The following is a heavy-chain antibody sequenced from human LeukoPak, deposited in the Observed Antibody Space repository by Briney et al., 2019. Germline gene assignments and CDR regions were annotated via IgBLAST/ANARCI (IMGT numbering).Heavy chain of an antibody. D-gene: IGHD2-2*01. CDR2: ISAYNGNT. J-gene: IGHJ4*02. V-gene: IGHV1-18*01. Sequence: ASVKVSCKASGYTFTSYGISWVRQAPGQGLEWMGWISAYNGNTNYAQKLQGRVTMTTDTSTSTAYMELSSLRSEDTAVYYCARGRVPAVYKALLDYWGQGTLVTVSS. CDR1: GYTFTSYG. CDR3: ARGRVPAVYKALLDY.